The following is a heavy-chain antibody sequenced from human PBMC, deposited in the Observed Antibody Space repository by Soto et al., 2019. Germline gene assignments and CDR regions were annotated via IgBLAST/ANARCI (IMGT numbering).Heavy chain of an antibody. J-gene: IGHJ4*02. CDR1: GFTFRTYG. CDR3: ARGKDLVTSYFDY. V-gene: IGHV3-33*01. D-gene: IGHD5-12*01. Sequence: PGGSLRLSCGACGFTFRTYGMHWVSQAPGKGLEWVAVIWFDGGNKYYADSVKGRFTISRDNSKNTLYLQMNSLRAEDTAVYYCARGKDLVTSYFDYWGLGT. CDR2: IWFDGGNK.